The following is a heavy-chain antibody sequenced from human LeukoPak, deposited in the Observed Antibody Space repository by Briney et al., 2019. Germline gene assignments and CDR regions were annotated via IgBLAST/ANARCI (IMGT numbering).Heavy chain of an antibody. J-gene: IGHJ5*02. CDR2: INPNNGCT. V-gene: IGHV1-2*02. D-gene: IGHD5-12*01. CDR1: GYSFTGYY. CDR3: AKDQNTGYANNWFDP. Sequence: ASVTVSFKASGYSFTGYYIHWVRQAPGQGLEWMGWINPNNGCTNFAQKFQGRVTMTRDTSISTAYMELSRLRSDDTAIYYCAKDQNTGYANNWFDPWGQGTLVTVSS.